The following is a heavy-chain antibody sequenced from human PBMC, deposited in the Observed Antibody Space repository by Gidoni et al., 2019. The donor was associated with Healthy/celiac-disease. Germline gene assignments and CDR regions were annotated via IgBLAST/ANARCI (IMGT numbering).Heavy chain of an antibody. V-gene: IGHV3-21*01. J-gene: IGHJ4*02. CDR1: GFTFSSYS. D-gene: IGHD3-22*01. CDR3: ARGLMPHYYDSSGYFY. CDR2: ISSSSSYI. Sequence: EVQLVESGGGLVKPGGSLRLSCAASGFTFSSYSMNWVRQAPGKGLEWGSSISSSSSYIYYADSVKGRFTISRDNAKNSLYLQMNSLRAEDTAVYYCARGLMPHYYDSSGYFYWGQGTLVTVSS.